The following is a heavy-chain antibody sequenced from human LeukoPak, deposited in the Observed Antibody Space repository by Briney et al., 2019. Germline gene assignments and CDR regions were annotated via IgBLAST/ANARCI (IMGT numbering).Heavy chain of an antibody. J-gene: IGHJ4*02. CDR3: ARGVWAPFDY. D-gene: IGHD7-27*01. CDR1: GFSLSNYW. V-gene: IGHV3-7*01. Sequence: SGGSLRLSCAASGFSLSNYWMNRVRQAPGKGLEWVANIKQDGSEKNYVDSVKGRFTISRDNAKNSLILQMNSLRDEDTAVYYCARGVWAPFDYWGQGTLVTVSS. CDR2: IKQDGSEK.